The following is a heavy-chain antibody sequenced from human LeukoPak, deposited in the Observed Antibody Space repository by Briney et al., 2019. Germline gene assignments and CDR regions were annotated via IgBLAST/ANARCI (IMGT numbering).Heavy chain of an antibody. CDR1: GGTFISYA. V-gene: IGHV1-46*01. J-gene: IGHJ5*02. D-gene: IGHD5-24*01. Sequence: GASVKVSCKASGGTFISYAISWVRQAPGQGLEWMGIINPSGGSTSYAQKFQGRVTMTRDTSTSTVYMELSSLRSEDTAVYYCARRDGYNNGDWFDPWGQGTLVTVSS. CDR2: INPSGGST. CDR3: ARRDGYNNGDWFDP.